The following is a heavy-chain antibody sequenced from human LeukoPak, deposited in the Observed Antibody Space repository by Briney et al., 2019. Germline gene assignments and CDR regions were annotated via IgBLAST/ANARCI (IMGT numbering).Heavy chain of an antibody. J-gene: IGHJ6*03. CDR1: GGSFSGYY. Sequence: PSETLSLTCAVYGGSFSGYYWSWIRQPPGKGLEWIGEINHSGSTNYNPSLKSRVTISVDTSKNQFSLKLSSVTAADTAVYYCARWGFGYCSSTSCYAGYYYYMDVWGKGTTVTVSS. V-gene: IGHV4-34*01. D-gene: IGHD2-2*01. CDR3: ARWGFGYCSSTSCYAGYYYYMDV. CDR2: INHSGST.